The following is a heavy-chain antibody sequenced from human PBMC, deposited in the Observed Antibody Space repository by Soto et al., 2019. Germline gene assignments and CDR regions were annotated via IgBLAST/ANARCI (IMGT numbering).Heavy chain of an antibody. Sequence: PGGSLRLSCAASGFTFSSYSMNWVRQAPGKGPEWVSYISSSSSTIYYADSVKGRFTISRDNAKNSLYLQMNSLRAEDTAVYYCARDRLYCSSTSCHHFDYWGQGTLVTVSS. CDR1: GFTFSSYS. CDR3: ARDRLYCSSTSCHHFDY. V-gene: IGHV3-48*01. J-gene: IGHJ4*02. CDR2: ISSSSSTI. D-gene: IGHD2-2*01.